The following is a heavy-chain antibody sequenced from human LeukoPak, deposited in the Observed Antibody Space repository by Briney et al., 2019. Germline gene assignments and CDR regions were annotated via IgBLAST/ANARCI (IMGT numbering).Heavy chain of an antibody. CDR2: INHSGST. CDR1: GGSFSGYY. CDR3: ARGDDYGDSGLDY. V-gene: IGHV4-34*01. Sequence: SGTLSLTCAVYGGSFSGYYWSWIRQPPGKGLEWIGEINHSGSTNYNPSLKSRVTISVDTSKNQFSLKLSSVTAADTAVYYCARGDDYGDSGLDYWGQGTLVTVSS. J-gene: IGHJ4*02. D-gene: IGHD4-17*01.